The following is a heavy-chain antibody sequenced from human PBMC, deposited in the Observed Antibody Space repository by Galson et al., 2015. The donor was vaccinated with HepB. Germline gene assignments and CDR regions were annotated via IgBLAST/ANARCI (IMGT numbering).Heavy chain of an antibody. V-gene: IGHV1-18*04. Sequence: SVKVSCKASGYTFTSYGISWVRQAPGQGLEWVGWISAYNGNTNYAQKLQGRVTMTTDTSTSTAYMELRSLRSDDTAVYYCARVEDSSGYYYGNVDYWGQGTLVTVSS. CDR3: ARVEDSSGYYYGNVDY. CDR1: GYTFTSYG. CDR2: ISAYNGNT. D-gene: IGHD3-22*01. J-gene: IGHJ4*02.